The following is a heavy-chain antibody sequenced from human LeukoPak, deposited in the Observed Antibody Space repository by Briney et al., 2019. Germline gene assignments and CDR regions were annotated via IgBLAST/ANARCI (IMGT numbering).Heavy chain of an antibody. CDR2: IYYSGST. CDR3: ARVNGPHYDSSGYFGY. CDR1: GGSISIYSYY. D-gene: IGHD3-22*01. Sequence: SETLSLTCAVSGGSISIYSYYWGWIRQPRGKVLEWIGCIYYSGSTYYNPSLKSRVTISVDTSKNQFYLKLSSVTAADTAVYYCARVNGPHYDSSGYFGYWGQGTLVTVSS. V-gene: IGHV4-39*01. J-gene: IGHJ4*02.